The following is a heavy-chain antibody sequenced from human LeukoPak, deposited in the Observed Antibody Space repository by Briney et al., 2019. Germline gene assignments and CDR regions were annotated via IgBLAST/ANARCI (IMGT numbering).Heavy chain of an antibody. D-gene: IGHD3-22*01. J-gene: IGHJ4*02. CDR3: ATAEDWYYYASSGYWPFDY. CDR1: GFTFSSYA. Sequence: GGSLRLSCAASGFTFSSYAMSWVRQAPGKGLEWVSAISGSGGSTYYADSVKGRFTISRDNSKNTLYLQMNSLRAEDTAVYYCATAEDWYYYASSGYWPFDYWGQGTLVTVSS. V-gene: IGHV3-23*01. CDR2: ISGSGGST.